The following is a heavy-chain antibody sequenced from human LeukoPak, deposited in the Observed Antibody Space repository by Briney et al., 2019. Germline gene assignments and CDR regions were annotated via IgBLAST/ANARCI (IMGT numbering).Heavy chain of an antibody. V-gene: IGHV3-66*01. J-gene: IGHJ3*02. D-gene: IGHD1-14*01. CDR1: GFTFSSYA. CDR3: ARGSPGLGAFDI. Sequence: GGSLRLSCAASGFTFSSYAMSWVRQAPGKGLEWVSVIYSGGSTYYSDSVKGRFTISRDNSKNTLYLQMNSLRAEDTAVYYCARGSPGLGAFDIWGQGTMVTVSS. CDR2: IYSGGST.